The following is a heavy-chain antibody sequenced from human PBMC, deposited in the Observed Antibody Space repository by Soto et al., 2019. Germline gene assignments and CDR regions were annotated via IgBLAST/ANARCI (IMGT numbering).Heavy chain of an antibody. CDR2: VNHSGST. J-gene: IGHJ6*02. Sequence: SETLSLTCAVYGGSFSGYYWSWIRQPPGKGLEWIGEVNHSGSTNYNPSLKSRVTISVDTSKNQFSLKLSSVTAADTAVYYCAQSTVSYYYYGMDVWGQGNTVTVSS. V-gene: IGHV4-34*01. D-gene: IGHD4-4*01. CDR3: AQSTVSYYYYGMDV. CDR1: GGSFSGYY.